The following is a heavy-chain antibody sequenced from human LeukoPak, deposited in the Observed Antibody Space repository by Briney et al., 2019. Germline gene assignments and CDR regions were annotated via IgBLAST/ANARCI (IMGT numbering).Heavy chain of an antibody. Sequence: ASVKVSCKASGYTFTSYDINWVRQATGQGLEWMGWMNPNSGNTGYAQKFQGRVTMTRNTSISTAYMELSSLRSEDTAVYYCAREPARGYDYEVRFDPWGQGTLVTVSP. V-gene: IGHV1-8*01. CDR2: MNPNSGNT. CDR3: AREPARGYDYEVRFDP. D-gene: IGHD5-12*01. CDR1: GYTFTSYD. J-gene: IGHJ5*02.